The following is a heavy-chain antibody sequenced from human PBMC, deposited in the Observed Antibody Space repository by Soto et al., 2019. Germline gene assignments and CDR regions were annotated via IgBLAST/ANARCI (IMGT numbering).Heavy chain of an antibody. J-gene: IGHJ4*02. Sequence: QVQLVQSGAEVKKPGASVKVSCKASVYTFTGYYMHWVRQAPGQGLEWMGWINHNSGGTNYAPKFRGRVTMLRDPSISTAYTELSRLISDDTAVYYCALDLIPLYSRSYHYWAQGTLVTVSS. CDR2: INHNSGGT. CDR1: VYTFTGYY. D-gene: IGHD1-26*01. CDR3: ALDLIPLYSRSYHY. V-gene: IGHV1-2*02.